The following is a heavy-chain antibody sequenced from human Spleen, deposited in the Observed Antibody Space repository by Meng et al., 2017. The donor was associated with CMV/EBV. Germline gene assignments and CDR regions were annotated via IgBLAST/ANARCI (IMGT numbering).Heavy chain of an antibody. CDR3: ARAIRGGDFDY. J-gene: IGHJ4*02. V-gene: IGHV1-46*01. D-gene: IGHD2-21*01. CDR2: INPSGGST. Sequence: ASVKVSCKASGYTFTSYYMHWVRQAPGQGLEWMGIINPSGGSTSYAQKFRGRVSMTRNTSTNTAYMELSSLNSEDTAVYYCARAIRGGDFDYWGQGTLVTVSS. CDR1: GYTFTSYY.